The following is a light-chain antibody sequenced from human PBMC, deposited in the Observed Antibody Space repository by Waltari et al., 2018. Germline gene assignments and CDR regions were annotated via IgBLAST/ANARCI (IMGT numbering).Light chain of an antibody. CDR2: VNSDGSH. J-gene: IGLJ3*02. CDR3: QTWGTGIQV. CDR1: SGHSSYA. Sequence: QLVLTQSPSASASLGASVNLTCTLSSGHSSYAIAWHQQQPEKGPRFLMKVNSDGSHSKGDGIPDPFSGSSSAAERYLTISGLQSEDEADYYCQTWGTGIQVFGGGTKLTV. V-gene: IGLV4-69*01.